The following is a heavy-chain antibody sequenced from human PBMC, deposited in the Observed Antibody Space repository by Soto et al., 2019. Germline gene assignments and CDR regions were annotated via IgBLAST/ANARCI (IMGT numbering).Heavy chain of an antibody. CDR1: GGSVSSGSYY. V-gene: IGHV4-61*01. Sequence: SETLSLTCTVSGGSVSSGSYYWSWIRQPPGKGLEWIGYIYYSGSTNYNPSLKSRVTISVDTSRNQFSLRLSSVTAADTAVYYCARGLTMGQLPSNFDHWGQGTLVTVSS. J-gene: IGHJ5*02. D-gene: IGHD3-16*01. CDR3: ARGLTMGQLPSNFDH. CDR2: IYYSGST.